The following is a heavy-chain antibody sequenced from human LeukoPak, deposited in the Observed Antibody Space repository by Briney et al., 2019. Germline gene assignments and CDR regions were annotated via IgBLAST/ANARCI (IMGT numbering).Heavy chain of an antibody. D-gene: IGHD3-10*01. V-gene: IGHV2-5*01. CDR1: GFSLSTDGVG. CDR3: ARRAYGSGSYYSVPFDY. J-gene: IGHJ4*02. Sequence: ESGPTLVKPTPTLTLTCTFSGFSLSTDGVGVGWIRQPPGKALEWLATIYWHDGKRYSSSLQSRLTITKDTSKNQVVLTLTNMDPVDTATYYCARRAYGSGSYYSVPFDYWGQGTLVSVSS. CDR2: IYWHDGK.